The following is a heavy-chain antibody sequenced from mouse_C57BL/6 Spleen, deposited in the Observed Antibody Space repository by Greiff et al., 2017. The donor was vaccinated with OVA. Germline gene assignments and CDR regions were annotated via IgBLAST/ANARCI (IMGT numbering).Heavy chain of an antibody. CDR3: ARSPTVVEGGWYFDV. Sequence: QVQLQQPGAELVRPGTSVKLSCKASGYTFTSYWMHWVKQRPGQGLEWIGVIDPSDSYTNYNQKFKGKATLTVDTSSSTAYMQLSSLTSEDSAVYYCARSPTVVEGGWYFDVWGTGTTVTVSS. D-gene: IGHD1-1*01. CDR2: IDPSDSYT. J-gene: IGHJ1*03. V-gene: IGHV1-59*01. CDR1: GYTFTSYW.